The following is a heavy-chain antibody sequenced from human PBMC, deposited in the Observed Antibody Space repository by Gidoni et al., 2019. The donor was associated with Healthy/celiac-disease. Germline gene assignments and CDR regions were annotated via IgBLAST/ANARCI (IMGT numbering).Heavy chain of an antibody. CDR1: GSSFTSYW. CDR2: IDPSDSYT. CDR3: ARPKYQYCSGGSCYPGMGAFDI. Sequence: EVQLVQSGAEVTKPGESLRISGKGSGSSFTSYWISWVRQMPGKGLEWMGRIDPSDSYTNYSPSFQGHVTISADKSISTAYLQWSSLKASDTAMYYCARPKYQYCSGGSCYPGMGAFDIWGQGTMVTVSS. V-gene: IGHV5-10-1*01. D-gene: IGHD2-15*01. J-gene: IGHJ3*02.